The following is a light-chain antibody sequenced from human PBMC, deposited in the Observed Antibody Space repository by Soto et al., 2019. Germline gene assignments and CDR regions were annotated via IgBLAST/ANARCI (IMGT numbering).Light chain of an antibody. V-gene: IGLV1-44*01. CDR1: SSNIGINT. CDR2: TDN. CDR3: AAWDDSLNGLYV. J-gene: IGLJ1*01. Sequence: QSVLTQPPSASGTPGQRVTISYSGSSSNIGINTVNWYQQVPGTAPKLLIYTDNQRPSGVPDRFSGSKSGTSASLAISGLQSEDEADYYCAAWDDSLNGLYVFGTGTKVTV.